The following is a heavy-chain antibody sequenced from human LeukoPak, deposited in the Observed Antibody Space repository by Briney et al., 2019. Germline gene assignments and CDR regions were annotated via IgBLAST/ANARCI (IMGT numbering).Heavy chain of an antibody. CDR2: INPNNGGT. V-gene: IGHV1-2*02. CDR3: ARGGEWYYDSSTYRLFDY. J-gene: IGHJ4*02. CDR1: GYTFTGYY. D-gene: IGHD3-22*01. Sequence: GASVKVSCKASGYTFTGYYLHWVRQAPGQGLEWMGWINPNNGGTNYAQKFQGRVTLTRDTSISTAYMELSRLGSDDTAVYYCARGGEWYYDSSTYRLFDYWGQGTLVTVSS.